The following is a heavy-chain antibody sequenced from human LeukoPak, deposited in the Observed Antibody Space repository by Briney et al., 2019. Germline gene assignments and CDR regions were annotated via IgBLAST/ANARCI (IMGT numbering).Heavy chain of an antibody. D-gene: IGHD3-10*01. J-gene: IGHJ4*02. CDR2: VYSGNDGT. V-gene: IGHV3-66*02. Sequence: PGGSLRLSCAASGFTVRTDNMSWVRQVPGKGLEWVSVVYSGNDGTNYADSVRGRFTISRDDSKNMVYLQMNNLRLEDAAVYYCTKRSRGYYDYWGQGTLVTVSS. CDR1: GFTVRTDN. CDR3: TKRSRGYYDY.